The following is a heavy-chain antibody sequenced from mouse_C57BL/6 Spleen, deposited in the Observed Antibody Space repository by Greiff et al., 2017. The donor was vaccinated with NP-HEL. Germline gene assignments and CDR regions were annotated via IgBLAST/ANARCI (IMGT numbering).Heavy chain of an antibody. Sequence: EVKVVESGGGLVKPGGSLKLSCAASGFTFSSYAMSWVRQTPEKRLEWVATISDGGSYTYYPDNVKGRFTISRDNAKNNLYLQMSHLKSEDTAMYYCAREDYDEGAWFAYWGQGTLVTVSA. J-gene: IGHJ3*01. D-gene: IGHD2-4*01. CDR2: ISDGGSYT. CDR1: GFTFSSYA. CDR3: AREDYDEGAWFAY. V-gene: IGHV5-4*01.